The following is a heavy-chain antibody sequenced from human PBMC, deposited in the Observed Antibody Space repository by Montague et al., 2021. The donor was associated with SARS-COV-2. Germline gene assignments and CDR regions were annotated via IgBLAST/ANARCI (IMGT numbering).Heavy chain of an antibody. Sequence: SLRLSFAASGFTFSTQAMHWVRQTPGKGLEWVAAISFDGIKEHYADSVKGRFTVSRDNSENTLYLQMNILRAEDTALYYCARDTSYDGSGYYYFDYWGQGTLGTGSS. CDR2: ISFDGIKE. D-gene: IGHD3-22*01. CDR3: ARDTSYDGSGYYYFDY. V-gene: IGHV3-30-3*01. CDR1: GFTFSTQA. J-gene: IGHJ4*02.